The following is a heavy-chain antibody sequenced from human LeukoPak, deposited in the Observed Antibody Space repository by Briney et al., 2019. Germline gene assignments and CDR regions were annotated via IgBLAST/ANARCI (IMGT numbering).Heavy chain of an antibody. D-gene: IGHD3-22*01. CDR3: ARVGYYDSSGYYPIDY. CDR1: GYSISSGYY. J-gene: IGHJ4*02. CDR2: IYHSGST. Sequence: SETLSLTCTASGYSISSGYYWGWIRQPPGKGLEWIGSIYHSGSTYYNPSLKSRVTISVDTSNNQFSLKLSSVTAADTAVYYCARVGYYDSSGYYPIDYWGQGTLVTVSS. V-gene: IGHV4-38-2*02.